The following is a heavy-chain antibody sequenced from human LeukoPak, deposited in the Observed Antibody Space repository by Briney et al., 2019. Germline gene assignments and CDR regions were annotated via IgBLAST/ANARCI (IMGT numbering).Heavy chain of an antibody. V-gene: IGHV4-59*01. D-gene: IGHD3-16*01. CDR3: ARALWAATDFDY. Sequence: PSETLSLTCTVSGGSISSYYWSWIRQPPGKGLEWIGYIYSSGSTNYNPSLKSRVTISVDTSKNQFSLKLSSVTAADTAVYHCARALWAATDFDYWGQGTLVTVSS. CDR1: GGSISSYY. J-gene: IGHJ4*02. CDR2: IYSSGST.